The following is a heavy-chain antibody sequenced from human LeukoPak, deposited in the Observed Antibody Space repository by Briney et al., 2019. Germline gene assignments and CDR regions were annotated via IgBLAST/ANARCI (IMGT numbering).Heavy chain of an antibody. CDR2: IRSKAYGETA. CDR3: TRDRGAYNLYDY. Sequence: QPGGSLRLSCTVSGFTFGDYAMSWIRRAPGKGLEWVGFIRSKAYGETADYAASVKGRFTISRDDSKAIAYLQMNSLKTEDTAVYHCTRDRGAYNLYDYWGQGTLVAVSS. V-gene: IGHV3-49*03. D-gene: IGHD1-1*01. J-gene: IGHJ4*02. CDR1: GFTFGDYA.